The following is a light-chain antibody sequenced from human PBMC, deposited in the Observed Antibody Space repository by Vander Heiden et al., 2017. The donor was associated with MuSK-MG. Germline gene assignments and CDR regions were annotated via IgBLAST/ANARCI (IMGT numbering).Light chain of an antibody. Sequence: QSVLTQPPSVSGAPGQRVTISCTGSSSNIGAGYDVHWYQQLPGTAPKLLIDGNSNRPSGVPDRFSGSKSGTSASLAINGLQAEDEADYYCQSYDSSLSGSRVFGGGTKLTVL. CDR1: SSNIGAGYD. CDR3: QSYDSSLSGSRV. CDR2: GNS. V-gene: IGLV1-40*01. J-gene: IGLJ2*01.